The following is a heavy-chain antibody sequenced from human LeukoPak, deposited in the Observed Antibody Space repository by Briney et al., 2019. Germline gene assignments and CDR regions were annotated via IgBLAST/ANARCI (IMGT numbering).Heavy chain of an antibody. CDR2: IGYSGDT. J-gene: IGHJ5*02. V-gene: IGHV4-31*03. D-gene: IGHD3-22*01. Sequence: SETLSLTCTVSGASISSGGYYWSWIRQHPGKGLDWIGYIGYSGDTYYNPSLKSRVFISVDTSKNQFSLRLSSVTAADTAVYYCARAGGYYYDSSPNWFDPWGQGTLVTVSS. CDR1: GASISSGGYY. CDR3: ARAGGYYYDSSPNWFDP.